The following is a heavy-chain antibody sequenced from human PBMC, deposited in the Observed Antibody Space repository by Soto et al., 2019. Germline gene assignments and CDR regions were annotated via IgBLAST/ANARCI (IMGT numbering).Heavy chain of an antibody. D-gene: IGHD1-1*01. J-gene: IGHJ4*02. CDR3: AKDQTGTIDY. CDR1: GFTFDDYT. CDR2: ISWDGVST. V-gene: IGHV3-43*01. Sequence: GGSLRLSCAASGFTFDDYTMHWVRQAPGKGLEWVSLISWDGVSTYYADSVKGRFTISRDNSKNSLYLQMNSLRTEDTALYYCAKDQTGTIDYWGQGTLVTVSS.